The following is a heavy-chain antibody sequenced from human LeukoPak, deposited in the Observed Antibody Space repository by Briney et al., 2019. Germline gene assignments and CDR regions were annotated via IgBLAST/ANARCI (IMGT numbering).Heavy chain of an antibody. CDR1: GGSFSGYY. CDR3: ARGRPGGYCSSTSCYVWGSNWFDP. J-gene: IGHJ5*02. Sequence: SETLSLTCAVYGGSFSGYYWSWIRQPPGKGLEWIGEINHSGSTNYNPSLKSRVTISVDTSKNQFSLKLSSVTAADTAVSYCARGRPGGYCSSTSCYVWGSNWFDPWGQGTLVTVSS. CDR2: INHSGST. D-gene: IGHD2-2*01. V-gene: IGHV4-34*01.